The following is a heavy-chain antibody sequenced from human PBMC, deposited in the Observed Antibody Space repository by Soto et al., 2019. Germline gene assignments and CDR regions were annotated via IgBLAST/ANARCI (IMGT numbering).Heavy chain of an antibody. J-gene: IGHJ6*02. Sequence: GASVKVSCKASGGTFNSYTISWVRQAPGQGLEWMGWISAYNGNTNYAQKLQGRVTMTTDTSTSTAYMELRSLRSDDTAVYYCARTFSGWPHYYYYYGMDVWGQGTTVTVSS. CDR1: GGTFNSYT. CDR2: ISAYNGNT. V-gene: IGHV1-18*01. CDR3: ARTFSGWPHYYYYYGMDV. D-gene: IGHD6-19*01.